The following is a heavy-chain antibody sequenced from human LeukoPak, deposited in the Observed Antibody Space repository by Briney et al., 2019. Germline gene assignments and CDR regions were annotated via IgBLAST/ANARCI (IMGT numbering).Heavy chain of an antibody. CDR3: ARDLTGTTSGWFDP. J-gene: IGHJ5*02. Sequence: GASVKVSCKASGYTFTGYYMQWARQAPGQGLEWMGWINPNSGGTNYAQKFQGRVTMTRDTSISTAYMELSRLRSDDTAVYYCARDLTGTTSGWFDPWGQGTLVTVSS. CDR2: INPNSGGT. D-gene: IGHD1-7*01. CDR1: GYTFTGYY. V-gene: IGHV1-2*02.